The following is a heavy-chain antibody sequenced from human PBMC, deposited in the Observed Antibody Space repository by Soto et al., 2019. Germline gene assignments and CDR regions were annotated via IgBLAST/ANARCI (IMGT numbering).Heavy chain of an antibody. D-gene: IGHD3-3*01. J-gene: IGHJ3*01. CDR2: IYYSGST. V-gene: IGHV4-39*01. CDR3: ARQAGAFAILRDVFDL. Sequence: SETLSLTCTVSGGSISSSSYYWGWIRQPPGKGLEWIGSIYYSGSTYYNPSLKSRVTISVDTSKNQFSLKLSSVTAADTAVYYCARQAGAFAILRDVFDLGGKGKRFTV. CDR1: GGSISSSSYY.